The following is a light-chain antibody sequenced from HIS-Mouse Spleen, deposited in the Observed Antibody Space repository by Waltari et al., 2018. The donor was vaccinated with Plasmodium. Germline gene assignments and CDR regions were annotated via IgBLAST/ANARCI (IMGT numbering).Light chain of an antibody. CDR3: YSTDSSGNHRV. J-gene: IGLJ3*02. V-gene: IGLV3-19*01. CDR1: SLRSYY. CDR2: EDS. Sequence: SSELTQDPAVSVALGQTVRITCQGDSLRSYYASWYQQKPGQAPVLVIYEDSKRPSGIPERSSGSSSGTMATLTISGAQVEDEADYYCYSTDSSGNHRVFGGGTKLTVL.